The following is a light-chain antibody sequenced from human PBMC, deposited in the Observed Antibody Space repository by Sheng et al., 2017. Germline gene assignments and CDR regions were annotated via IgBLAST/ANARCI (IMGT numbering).Light chain of an antibody. Sequence: EIVLTQSPPTLSLSPGQRATLSCRASQSIGSHLAWYQQRPGQAPRLLIYDASNRAAGIPARFSGSGSGTDFTLTISSLGPEDFAVYYCQQRSDLPVFGGGTKVEIK. CDR1: QSIGSH. V-gene: IGKV3-11*01. CDR3: QQRSDLPV. J-gene: IGKJ4*01. CDR2: DAS.